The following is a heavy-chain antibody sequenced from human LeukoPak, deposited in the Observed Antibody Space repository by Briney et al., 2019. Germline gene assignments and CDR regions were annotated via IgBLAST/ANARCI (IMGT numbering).Heavy chain of an antibody. D-gene: IGHD4-17*01. Sequence: ASVKVSCKASGHTFTSYYMHWVRQAPGQGLEWMGIINPSGGSTSYAQKFQGRVTMTRDTSTSTVYMELSSLRSEDTAVYYCARGQLLSPYGDYEAPSSFGYWGQGTLVTVSS. V-gene: IGHV1-46*01. CDR2: INPSGGST. J-gene: IGHJ4*02. CDR3: ARGQLLSPYGDYEAPSSFGY. CDR1: GHTFTSYY.